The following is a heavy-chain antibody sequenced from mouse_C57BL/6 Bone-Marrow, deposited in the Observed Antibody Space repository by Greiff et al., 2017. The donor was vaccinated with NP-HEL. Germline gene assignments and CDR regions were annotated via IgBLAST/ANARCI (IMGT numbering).Heavy chain of an antibody. CDR3: VLITTGVAPYCDY. V-gene: IGHV14-2*01. D-gene: IGHD1-1*01. CDR1: GFNIKDYY. CDR2: IDPEDGET. J-gene: IGHJ2*01. Sequence: VQLQQSGAELVKPGASVKLSCTASGFNIKDYYMHWVKQRTEQGLEWIGRIDPEDGETKYAPKFQGKATITADTSSNTAYLQLSSLTSEDTAVYYCVLITTGVAPYCDYWGQGTTLTVSS.